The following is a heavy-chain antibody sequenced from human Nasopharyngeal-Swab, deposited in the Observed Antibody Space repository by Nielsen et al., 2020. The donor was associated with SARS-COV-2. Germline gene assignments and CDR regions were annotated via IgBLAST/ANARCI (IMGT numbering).Heavy chain of an antibody. Sequence: GESLKIPFAASGFSFSNYWLHWVRQAPGKGMEWVPRSNEDGSITSYADPVKGRFPISRDTAKNTLYLQMKSLRAEATAVYFCASDPRGRDDNWGQGTLVTVAS. J-gene: IGHJ4*02. V-gene: IGHV3-74*01. CDR3: ASDPRGRDDN. CDR1: GFSFSNYW. D-gene: IGHD5-12*01. CDR2: SNEDGSIT.